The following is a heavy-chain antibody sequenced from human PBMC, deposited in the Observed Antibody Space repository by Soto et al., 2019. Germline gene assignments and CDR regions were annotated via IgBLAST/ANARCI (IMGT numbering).Heavy chain of an antibody. D-gene: IGHD6-19*01. CDR3: ARVQWLAPVYLGFDY. Sequence: SPTCAVYGGSFSGYYWSWIRPPPGKGRGWIGEINHSGSTNYNPSLKGRVTISVDTSKNQFSLKLSSVPAADTAVYYCARVQWLAPVYLGFDYWGQGTLVTVSS. J-gene: IGHJ4*02. CDR1: GGSFSGYY. V-gene: IGHV4-34*01. CDR2: INHSGST.